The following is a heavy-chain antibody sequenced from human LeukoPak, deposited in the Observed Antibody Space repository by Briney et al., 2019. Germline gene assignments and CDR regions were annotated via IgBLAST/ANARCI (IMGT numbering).Heavy chain of an antibody. CDR1: GYTFTDYY. J-gene: IGHJ3*02. CDR2: MNPNSGGT. CDR3: ARVSRYSYGDKAFDI. V-gene: IGHV1-2*02. D-gene: IGHD5-18*01. Sequence: GASVKVSCKASGYTFTDYYIHWVRQAPGQGLEWMAWMNPNSGGTSYAQKFQGRVTMTRDTSISTAYMELSRLRSDDTAVYYCARVSRYSYGDKAFDIWGQGTMVTVSS.